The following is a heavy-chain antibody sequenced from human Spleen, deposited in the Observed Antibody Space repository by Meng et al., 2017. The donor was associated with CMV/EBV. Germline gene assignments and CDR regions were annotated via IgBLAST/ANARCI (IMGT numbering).Heavy chain of an antibody. CDR3: AAGYSSSWVDY. D-gene: IGHD6-13*01. Sequence: SETLSLTCAVYNGSFSTYYWSWIRQPPGKGLEWIGEINHSGSTNYNPSLKSRVTISVDTSKNQFSLKLSSVTAADTAVYYCAAGYSSSWVDYWGQGTLVTVSS. CDR2: INHSGST. V-gene: IGHV4-34*01. CDR1: NGSFSTYY. J-gene: IGHJ4*02.